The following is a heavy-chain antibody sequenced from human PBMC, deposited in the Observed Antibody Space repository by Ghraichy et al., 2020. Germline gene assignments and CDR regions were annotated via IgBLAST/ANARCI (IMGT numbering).Heavy chain of an antibody. V-gene: IGHV4-4*07. CDR2: TYIGGSS. CDR3: ARDFYDTSGLGDYGMDV. D-gene: IGHD3-22*01. Sequence: SQTLSLTCTVSGASVSRYYWSWVRQPAGKGLEWIGRTYIGGSSDYNPSLKSRVTMSLDTFKNQISLNLGSVTAADTAVYFCARDFYDTSGLGDYGMDVWGQGTTVTVAS. CDR1: GASVSRYY. J-gene: IGHJ6*02.